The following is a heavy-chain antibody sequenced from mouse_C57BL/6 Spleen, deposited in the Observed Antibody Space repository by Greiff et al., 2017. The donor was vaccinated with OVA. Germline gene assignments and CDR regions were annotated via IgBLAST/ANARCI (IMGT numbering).Heavy chain of an antibody. V-gene: IGHV2-3*01. J-gene: IGHJ4*01. CDR1: GFSLTSYG. CDR3: AKPDGSSYYYAMDY. Sequence: VKLVESGPGLVAPSPSLSITCTVSGFSLTSYGVSWVRQPPGQGLEWLGVIWGDGSTNYHSALISRLGISKDNSKSQVFLKLNSLQTDDTATYYCAKPDGSSYYYAMDYWGQGTSVTVSS. D-gene: IGHD1-1*01. CDR2: IWGDGST.